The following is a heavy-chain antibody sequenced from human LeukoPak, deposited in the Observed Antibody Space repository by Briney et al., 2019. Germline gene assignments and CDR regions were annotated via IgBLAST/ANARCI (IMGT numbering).Heavy chain of an antibody. Sequence: PGGSLRLSCAASGFTFSDYSVNWVRQAPGKGLEWVSSISFTSSFVHYADSVKGRFTTSRENAKNSLYLQMNSLRAEDTAVYYCASERLVVRGITGYFDYWGQGTLVTVSS. CDR3: ASERLVVRGITGYFDY. J-gene: IGHJ4*02. CDR1: GFTFSDYS. CDR2: ISFTSSFV. V-gene: IGHV3-21*01. D-gene: IGHD3-10*01.